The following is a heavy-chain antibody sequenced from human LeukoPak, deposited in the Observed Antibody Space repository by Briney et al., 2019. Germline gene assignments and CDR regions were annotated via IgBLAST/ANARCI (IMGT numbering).Heavy chain of an antibody. CDR1: RYSLISYW. CDR2: IYAGYTRT. Sequence: GEHLKLPCLGSRYSLISYWLGWVRQMPGEGLEWMGIIYAGYTRTRYSPSFQGKVTISADKSSSTAYLQWSSLKASDTAMYYCARPIRRSGWDDAFDIWGQGTMVTAAS. V-gene: IGHV5-51*01. CDR3: ARPIRRSGWDDAFDI. D-gene: IGHD6-19*01. J-gene: IGHJ3*02.